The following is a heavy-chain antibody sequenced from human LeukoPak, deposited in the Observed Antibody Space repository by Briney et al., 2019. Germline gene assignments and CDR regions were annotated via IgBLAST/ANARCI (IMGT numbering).Heavy chain of an antibody. CDR2: IYYTGST. CDR1: GSSITSVSHY. J-gene: IGHJ4*02. V-gene: IGHV4-39*01. D-gene: IGHD3-16*01. CDR3: ARRWGNIVGVTYEY. Sequence: SETLPLTCTISGSSITSVSHYWGWIRQPPGKGLEWIGDIYYTGSTYYSPSLRSRVTMSVHTSENQFSLRLNSVTAVDTAVYYCARRWGNIVGVTYEYWGQGTLATVSS.